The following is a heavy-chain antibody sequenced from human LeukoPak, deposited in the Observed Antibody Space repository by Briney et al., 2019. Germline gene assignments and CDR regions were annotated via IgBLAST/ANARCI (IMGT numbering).Heavy chain of an antibody. CDR2: IYTSGST. Sequence: SETLSLTCTVSGGSISSYYWSWIRQPAGKGLEWIGRIYTSGSTNYNPSLKSRVTMSVDTSKNQFSLKLSSVTAADTAVYYCAREQAHYDTLTGYRLGVFDYWGQGTLVTVSS. CDR1: GGSISSYY. D-gene: IGHD3-9*01. CDR3: AREQAHYDTLTGYRLGVFDY. J-gene: IGHJ4*02. V-gene: IGHV4-4*07.